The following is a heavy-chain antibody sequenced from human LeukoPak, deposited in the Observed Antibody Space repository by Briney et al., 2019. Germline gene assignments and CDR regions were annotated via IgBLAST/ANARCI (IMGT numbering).Heavy chain of an antibody. J-gene: IGHJ4*02. CDR2: INHSGST. V-gene: IGHV4-34*01. CDR3: ASTERCSTTCPLDD. CDR1: GGSFRGYY. Sequence: PAETLSLTCAVYGGSFRGYYWSWIRQPPGQGLEWIGEINHSGSTNYNPSLTSRVTISLDTSMKKFSLKLNSVTAADTAVYYCASTERCSTTCPLDDWGQGTLVTVSS. D-gene: IGHD2-2*01.